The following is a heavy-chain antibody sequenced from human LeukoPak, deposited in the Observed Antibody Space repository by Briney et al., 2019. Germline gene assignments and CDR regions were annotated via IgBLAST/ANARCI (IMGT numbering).Heavy chain of an antibody. J-gene: IGHJ6*02. V-gene: IGHV1-8*01. CDR3: AIRKLGYYYYYGMDV. CDR2: MNPNSGNT. D-gene: IGHD7-27*01. Sequence: EASVKVSCKASGYTFTSYDINWVRQATGQGLEWMGWMNPNSGNTGYAQKFQGRVTMTRNTSISTAYMELSSLRSEDTAVYYRAIRKLGYYYYYGMDVWGQGTTVTVSS. CDR1: GYTFTSYD.